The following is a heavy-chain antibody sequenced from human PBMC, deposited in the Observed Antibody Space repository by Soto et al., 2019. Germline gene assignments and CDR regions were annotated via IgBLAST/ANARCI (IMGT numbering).Heavy chain of an antibody. CDR2: IDPSDSYT. D-gene: IGHD2-2*01. CDR1: GVSLGSYW. V-gene: IGHV5-10-1*01. CDR3: ARITPYCSSTSCYDYYYYGMGV. Sequence: GESRKSVEKGSGVSLGSYWISRKSKMPGKGLEWMGRIDPSDSYTNYSPSFQGHVTISADKSISTAYLQWSSLKASDTAMYYCARITPYCSSTSCYDYYYYGMGVRGQGTTVTVSS. J-gene: IGHJ6*02.